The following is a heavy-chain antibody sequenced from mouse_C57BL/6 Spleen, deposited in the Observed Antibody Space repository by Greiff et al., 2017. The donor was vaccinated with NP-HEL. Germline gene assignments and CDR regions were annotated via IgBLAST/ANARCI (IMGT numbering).Heavy chain of an antibody. J-gene: IGHJ3*01. CDR1: GYTFTSYW. CDR3: ARSDYYLFAY. V-gene: IGHV1-69*01. Sequence: QVQLQQSGAELVMPGASVKLSCKASGYTFTSYWMHWVKQRPGQGLEWIGEIDPYDSYTNYNQKFKGKSTLTVDKSSSTAYMQLSSLTSEDSAVYYCARSDYYLFAYWGQGTLVTVSA. CDR2: IDPYDSYT. D-gene: IGHD2-1*01.